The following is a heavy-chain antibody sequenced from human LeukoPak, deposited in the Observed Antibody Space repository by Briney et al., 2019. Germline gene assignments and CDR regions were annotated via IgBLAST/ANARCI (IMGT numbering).Heavy chain of an antibody. CDR1: GYTFTGYY. Sequence: ASVKVSCKASGYTFTGYYMHWVRQAPGQGLEWMGWINPNSGGTNYVQKFQGRVTMTRDTSISTAYMELSRLRSDDTAVYYCARISSSSSNYYMDVWGKGTTVTVSS. CDR2: INPNSGGT. CDR3: ARISSSSSNYYMDV. V-gene: IGHV1-2*02. J-gene: IGHJ6*03. D-gene: IGHD6-6*01.